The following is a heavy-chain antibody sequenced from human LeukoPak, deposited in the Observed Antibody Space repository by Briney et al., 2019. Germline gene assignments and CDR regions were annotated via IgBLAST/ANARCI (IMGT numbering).Heavy chain of an antibody. CDR1: GFTFSSYS. V-gene: IGHV3-21*01. CDR2: ISSSSSYI. CDR3: ARDLGGALDAFDI. J-gene: IGHJ3*02. D-gene: IGHD3-16*01. Sequence: GGSLRLSCAASGFTFSSYSMNWVRQAPGKGLEWVSSISSSSSYIYYADSVKGRFTISRDNAKNSLYLQMNSLRAEDTAVYYCARDLGGALDAFDIWGQGTMVTASS.